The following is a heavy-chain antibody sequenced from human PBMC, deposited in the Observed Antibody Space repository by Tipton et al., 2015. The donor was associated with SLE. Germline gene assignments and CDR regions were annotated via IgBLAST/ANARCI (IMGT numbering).Heavy chain of an antibody. D-gene: IGHD5-12*01. CDR1: GDSISANDYY. CDR3: ARGGVGCYDFFDN. J-gene: IGHJ4*02. V-gene: IGHV4-31*03. CDR2: IVYSRNT. Sequence: TLSLTCTVSGDSISANDYYWTWIRQRPGRGLEWIGHIVYSRNTDYNPSLQGRLSISVDTSKNQISLKLNSVTAADTAVYYCARGGVGCYDFFDNWGQGALVTVSS.